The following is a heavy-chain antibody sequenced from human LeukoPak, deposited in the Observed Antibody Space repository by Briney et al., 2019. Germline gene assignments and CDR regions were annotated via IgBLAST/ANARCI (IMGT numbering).Heavy chain of an antibody. J-gene: IGHJ6*03. CDR3: ARVYSYDSPMGHMDV. Sequence: GGSLRLSCAASGFTFSSYSMNWVRQAPGKGLEWVSSISSSSSYIYYADSVKGRFTISRDNAKNSLYLQMNSLRAEDTAVYYCARVYSYDSPMGHMDVWGKGTTVTVSS. V-gene: IGHV3-21*01. CDR2: ISSSSSYI. CDR1: GFTFSSYS. D-gene: IGHD5-18*01.